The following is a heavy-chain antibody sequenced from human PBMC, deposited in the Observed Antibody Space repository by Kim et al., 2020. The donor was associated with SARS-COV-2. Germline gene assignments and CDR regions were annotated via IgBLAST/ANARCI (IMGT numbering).Heavy chain of an antibody. D-gene: IGHD3-10*01. Sequence: SVKVSCKASGGTFSSYAISWVRQAPGQGLEWMGGIIPIFGTANYAQKFQGRVTITADESTSTAYMELSSLRSEDTAVYYCAREYYYGSGSYYGMDVWGQGTTVTVSS. J-gene: IGHJ6*02. CDR2: IIPIFGTA. CDR3: AREYYYGSGSYYGMDV. CDR1: GGTFSSYA. V-gene: IGHV1-69*13.